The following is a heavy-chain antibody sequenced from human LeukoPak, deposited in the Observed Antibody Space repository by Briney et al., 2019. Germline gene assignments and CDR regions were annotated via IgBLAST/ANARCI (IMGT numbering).Heavy chain of an antibody. D-gene: IGHD3-16*01. CDR2: ISGSGGST. V-gene: IGHV3-23*01. J-gene: IGHJ4*02. CDR3: AKGYYDYVWGSYYFGY. Sequence: GGSLRLSCAASGFTFSSYAMSWVRQAPGKGLEWVSAISGSGGSTYYADSVKGRFTISRDNSKNTLYLQMNSLRAEDTAVYYCAKGYYDYVWGSYYFGYWGQGTLVTVSS. CDR1: GFTFSSYA.